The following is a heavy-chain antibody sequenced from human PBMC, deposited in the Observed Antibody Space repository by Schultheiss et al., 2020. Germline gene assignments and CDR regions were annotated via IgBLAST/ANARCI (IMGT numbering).Heavy chain of an antibody. V-gene: IGHV3-21*01. D-gene: IGHD6-19*01. Sequence: GGSLRLSCAASGFTFSDYYMNWVRQAPGKGLEWVSSISSSSSYIYYADSVKGRFTISRDNAKNSLYLQMNSLRAEDTAVYYCARVAVAGEGGYYYGMDVWGQGTTVTVSS. CDR1: GFTFSDYY. CDR3: ARVAVAGEGGYYYGMDV. CDR2: ISSSSSYI. J-gene: IGHJ6*02.